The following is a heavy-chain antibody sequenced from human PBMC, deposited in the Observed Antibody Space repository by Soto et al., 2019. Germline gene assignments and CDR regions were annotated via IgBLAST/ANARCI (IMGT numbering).Heavy chain of an antibody. Sequence: TLSLPCAVSGGSLSSDFYSWSWIPQPPGQGLEWICYIYNSGNKYYNPSLMSRVTISVDRYKNHFSLKLTSFNAADTSFYYCARGSDGVWNCFDPWGQGNQVTVS. CDR2: IYNSGNK. V-gene: IGHV4-30-2*01. J-gene: IGHJ5*02. D-gene: IGHD2-21*02. CDR3: ARGSDGVWNCFDP. CDR1: GGSLSSDFYS.